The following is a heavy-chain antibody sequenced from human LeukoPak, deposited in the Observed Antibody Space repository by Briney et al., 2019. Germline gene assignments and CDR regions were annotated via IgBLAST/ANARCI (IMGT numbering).Heavy chain of an antibody. CDR2: IYYSGST. V-gene: IGHV4-59*01. Sequence: NPSETLSLTCTVSGGSISYYYWSWIRQPPGKGLEWIGYIYYSGSTTYNPSLKSRVTISVDTSKNQFSLKLSSVTAADTAVYYCARAVEGGYSSSSWGYYYYMDVWGKGTTVTVSS. J-gene: IGHJ6*03. CDR1: GGSISYYY. CDR3: ARAVEGGYSSSSWGYYYYMDV. D-gene: IGHD6-6*01.